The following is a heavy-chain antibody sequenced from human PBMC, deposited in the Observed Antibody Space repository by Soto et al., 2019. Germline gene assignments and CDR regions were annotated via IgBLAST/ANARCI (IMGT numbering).Heavy chain of an antibody. J-gene: IGHJ5*02. V-gene: IGHV3-7*03. CDR3: ARTKANKWFDP. Sequence: GWSMGLASAASGLTVFNYWMSWVRQDPGKGLEWVANIKQDGGEKYYVDSVKGRFTISRDNAKNSLYLQMNSLRAEDTAVYYCARTKANKWFDPWGQGTLVTVSS. CDR2: IKQDGGEK. D-gene: IGHD1-26*01. CDR1: GLTVFNYW.